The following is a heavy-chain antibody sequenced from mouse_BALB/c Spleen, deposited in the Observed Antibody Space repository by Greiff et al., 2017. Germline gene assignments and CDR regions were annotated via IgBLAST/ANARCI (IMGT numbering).Heavy chain of an antibody. CDR3: ARRGGYAMDD. V-gene: IGHV1-69*01. Sequence: QVQLQQPGAELVMPGASVKMSCKASGYTFTDYWMHWVKQRPGQGLEWIGAIDTSDSYTSYNQKFKGKATLTVDESSSTAYMQLSSLTSEDSAVYYCARRGGYAMDDWGQGTSVTVAS. CDR2: IDTSDSYT. J-gene: IGHJ4*01. CDR1: GYTFTDYW.